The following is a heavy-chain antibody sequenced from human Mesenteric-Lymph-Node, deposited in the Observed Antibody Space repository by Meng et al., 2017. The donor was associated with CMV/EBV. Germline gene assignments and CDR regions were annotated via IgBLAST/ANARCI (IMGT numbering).Heavy chain of an antibody. CDR2: IFSGGSSA. D-gene: IGHD3-16*01. Sequence: GESLKISCAASGFTFSTYAMSWVRQAPGKGLEWVSIIFSGGSSAYYADSVRGRFTVSRDYSRNTVFLHMNSPRGEDTAVYYCAKESRGSARFFDYWGPGTLVTVSS. CDR1: GFTFSTYA. CDR3: AKESRGSARFFDY. V-gene: IGHV3-23*03. J-gene: IGHJ4*02.